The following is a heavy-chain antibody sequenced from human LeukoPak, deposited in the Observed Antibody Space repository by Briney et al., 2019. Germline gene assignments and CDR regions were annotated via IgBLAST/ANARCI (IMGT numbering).Heavy chain of an antibody. CDR1: GFTFSSYW. D-gene: IGHD1-26*01. Sequence: PGGSLRLSCAASGFTFSSYWMHWVRQAPGKGLVWVSRINSDGSSTSYADFVKGRFTISRDNAKNTLYLQMNSLRAEDTAVYYCASDATTTIFNYWGQGTLVTVSS. CDR2: INSDGSST. CDR3: ASDATTTIFNY. V-gene: IGHV3-74*01. J-gene: IGHJ4*02.